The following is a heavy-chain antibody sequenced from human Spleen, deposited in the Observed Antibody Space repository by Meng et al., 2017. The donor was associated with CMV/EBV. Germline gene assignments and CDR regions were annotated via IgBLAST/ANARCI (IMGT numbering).Heavy chain of an antibody. D-gene: IGHD3-3*01. V-gene: IGHV3-9*03. CDR2: INWNSRSI. CDR1: GFTFDDYA. CDR3: ARVIDDFWSGYNYYYYYGMDV. Sequence: SLKISCAASGFTFDDYAMHWVRQAPGKGLEWVSGINWNSRSIGYADSVKGRFTISRDNAKNSLYLQMNSLRAEDMALYYCARVIDDFWSGYNYYYYYGMDVWGQGTTVTVSS. J-gene: IGHJ6*02.